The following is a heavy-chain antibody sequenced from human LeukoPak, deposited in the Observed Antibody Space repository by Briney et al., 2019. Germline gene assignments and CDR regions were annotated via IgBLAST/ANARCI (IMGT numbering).Heavy chain of an antibody. CDR2: IYYGGST. CDR3: AKSTYYYDTFVNAFDF. D-gene: IGHD3-22*01. CDR1: GFTFSSYA. Sequence: GSLRLSCAASGFTFSSYAMSWVRQPPGKGLEWIGSIYYGGSTYYNASLRSRVTTSVDTSKNQFSLKLSSVTAADTAVYYCAKSTYYYDTFVNAFDFWGQGTVVTVSS. J-gene: IGHJ3*01. V-gene: IGHV4-38-2*01.